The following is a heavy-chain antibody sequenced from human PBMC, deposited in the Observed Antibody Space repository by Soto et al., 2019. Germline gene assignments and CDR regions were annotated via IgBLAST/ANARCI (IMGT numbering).Heavy chain of an antibody. Sequence: ASVKVSCKASGYTFTNYYITWVRQAPGQGLEWMGAISPHNFNTNFAQKFQGRVTLTTDTSTNTAYMELRSLTSDDTAVYYCARDEGGYDILTGYYKAHHFDYWGQGVLVTVS. CDR1: GYTFTNYY. V-gene: IGHV1-18*04. J-gene: IGHJ4*02. D-gene: IGHD3-9*01. CDR2: ISPHNFNT. CDR3: ARDEGGYDILTGYYKAHHFDY.